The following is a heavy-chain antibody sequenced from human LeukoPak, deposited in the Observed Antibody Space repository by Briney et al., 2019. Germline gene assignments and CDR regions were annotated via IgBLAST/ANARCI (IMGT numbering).Heavy chain of an antibody. CDR1: GYSFTSYW. CDR3: ASPGYCSSTSCYGGWSY. V-gene: IGHV5-51*01. D-gene: IGHD2-2*01. CDR2: IYPGDSDT. J-gene: IGHJ4*02. Sequence: GESLKISCKGSGYSFTSYWIGWGRPMPGKGLEWRGIIYPGDSDTRYSPSFQGQVTISADKSISTAYLQWSSLKASDTAMYYCASPGYCSSTSCYGGWSYWGQGTLVTVSS.